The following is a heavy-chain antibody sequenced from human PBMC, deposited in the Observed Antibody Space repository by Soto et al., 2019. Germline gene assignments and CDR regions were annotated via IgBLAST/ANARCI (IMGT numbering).Heavy chain of an antibody. V-gene: IGHV3-30-3*01. CDR1: GFTFGSYA. J-gene: IGHJ4*02. D-gene: IGHD6-19*01. CDR2: ISFDGSNK. Sequence: TGGSLRLSCAASGFTFGSYAVDWVRQAPGKGLEWVAVISFDGSNKYYADSVKGRFTISRDNSKNTLYLQMNSLRAEDTAVYYCAKDRLSSSGWTYFDYWGQGTLVTVSS. CDR3: AKDRLSSSGWTYFDY.